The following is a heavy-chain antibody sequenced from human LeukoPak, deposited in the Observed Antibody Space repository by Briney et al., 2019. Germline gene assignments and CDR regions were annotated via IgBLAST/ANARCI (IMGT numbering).Heavy chain of an antibody. CDR1: GFTFSSYW. V-gene: IGHV3-74*01. CDR2: INSDGTST. CDR3: ASGSYSFDS. J-gene: IGHJ4*02. Sequence: GGSLRLSCAASGFTFSSYWMHWVRHARGKGLVWVSHINSDGTSTHYADSVKGRFTISRDNAKNTLYLQMNSLRAEDTAVYYCASGSYSFDSWGQGTLVTVSS. D-gene: IGHD1-26*01.